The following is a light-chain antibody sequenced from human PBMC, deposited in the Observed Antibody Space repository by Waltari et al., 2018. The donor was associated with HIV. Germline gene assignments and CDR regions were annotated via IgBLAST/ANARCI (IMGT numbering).Light chain of an antibody. V-gene: IGLV2-14*01. CDR2: EVT. CDR1: TSDVGGYDY. J-gene: IGLJ2*01. Sequence: PGQSITISCTGTTSDVGGYDYVSWYQQHPGKVPKLIIYEVTNRPSGVSNRFSGSKSGNTASLTISGFQPEDEADYYCSSFTSSDTPVVFGGGTKLTVL. CDR3: SSFTSSDTPVV.